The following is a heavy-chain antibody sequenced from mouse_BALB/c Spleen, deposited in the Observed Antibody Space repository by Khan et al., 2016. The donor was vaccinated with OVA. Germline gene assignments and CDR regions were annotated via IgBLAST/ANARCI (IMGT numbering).Heavy chain of an antibody. V-gene: IGHV1S41*01. J-gene: IGHJ4*01. Sequence: DLVKPGASVNLSCKASGYTFTSYWINWIKQRPGPGLEWIGRIAPGSSNAYYNDMFKDKATLTVDTSSSTVYIQLSSLSSEYSAVYFCARENYYGRSCYAMDYGGQGTSVTVSS. D-gene: IGHD1-1*01. CDR1: GYTFTSYW. CDR2: IAPGSSNA. CDR3: ARENYYGRSCYAMDY.